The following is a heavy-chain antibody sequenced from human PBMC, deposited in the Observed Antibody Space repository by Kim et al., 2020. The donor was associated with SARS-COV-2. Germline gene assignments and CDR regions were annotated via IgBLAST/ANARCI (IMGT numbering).Heavy chain of an antibody. V-gene: IGHV4-4*02. CDR1: GASFSSSSC. D-gene: IGHD3-22*01. CDR2: VDHSGTT. CDR3: ARGVSSAWTLRAWFDP. Sequence: SETLSLTCVVSGASFSSSSCWSGVRQPPGKGLEGIGEVDHSGTTSYNVSLKNRVSILVDKSKNQFSLRLTSVSAADTAVYYCARGVSSAWTLRAWFDPWGQGPLVTVS. J-gene: IGHJ5*02.